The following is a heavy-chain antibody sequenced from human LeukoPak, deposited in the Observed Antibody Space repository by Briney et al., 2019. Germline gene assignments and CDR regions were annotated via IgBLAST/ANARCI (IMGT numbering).Heavy chain of an antibody. CDR2: INPNSGGT. CDR1: GYTFTGYY. Sequence: ASVKVSCKASGYTFTGYYMHWVRQAPGQGLEWMGWINPNSGGTNYAQKFQGRVTMTRDTSISTAYMELSRLRSDDTAVYYCARVVPAAPECLDYWGQGTLVTVSS. CDR3: ARVVPAAPECLDY. J-gene: IGHJ4*02. V-gene: IGHV1-2*02. D-gene: IGHD2-2*01.